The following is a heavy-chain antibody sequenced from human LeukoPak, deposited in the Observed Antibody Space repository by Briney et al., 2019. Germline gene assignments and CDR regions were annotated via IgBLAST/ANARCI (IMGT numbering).Heavy chain of an antibody. CDR2: IKPNSGDT. CDR1: GYTFTDYY. Sequence: ASVKVSCNASGYTFTDYYMHWVRQAPGQGLEWMGRIKPNSGDTNYAQKFQGRVTVTRDTSISTAYMELSRLKSDDTAVYYCARRVQTTGVFDYWGQGTLVTVSS. CDR3: ARRVQTTGVFDY. J-gene: IGHJ4*02. V-gene: IGHV1-2*06. D-gene: IGHD2-8*01.